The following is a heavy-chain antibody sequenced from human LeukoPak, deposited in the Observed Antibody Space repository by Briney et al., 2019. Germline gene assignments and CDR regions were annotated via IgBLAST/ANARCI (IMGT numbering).Heavy chain of an antibody. Sequence: GGSLRLSCATSGFTFTNYAMSWVRQAPGKGLEWVSAIRGSGDMTFYADSVKGRFTISRDNFKNTLYLQMNSLRAEDTAVYYCAKGDRSSTSCPTDYWGQGTLVTVSS. CDR2: IRGSGDMT. CDR1: GFTFTNYA. V-gene: IGHV3-23*01. J-gene: IGHJ4*02. CDR3: AKGDRSSTSCPTDY. D-gene: IGHD2-2*01.